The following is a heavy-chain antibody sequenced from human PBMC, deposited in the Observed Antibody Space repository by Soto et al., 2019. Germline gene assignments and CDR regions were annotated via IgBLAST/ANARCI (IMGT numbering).Heavy chain of an antibody. V-gene: IGHV1-69*01. J-gene: IGHJ4*02. Sequence: QVQLVQSGAEVKKPGSSVKVSCKASGGTFSSYAISWVRQAPGQGTEWMGGIIPIFGTANYAQKFQGRVTVPADEGTSTAYTGLSSVSSEDTAVYYCAGGIQLGLSFDYWGQGNLVAVSS. CDR3: AGGIQLGLSFDY. D-gene: IGHD5-18*01. CDR1: GGTFSSYA. CDR2: IIPIFGTA.